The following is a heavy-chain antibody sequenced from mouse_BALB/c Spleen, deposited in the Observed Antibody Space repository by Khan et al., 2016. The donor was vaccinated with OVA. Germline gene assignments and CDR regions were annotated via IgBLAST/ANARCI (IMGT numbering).Heavy chain of an antibody. CDR1: GFSLSRYN. J-gene: IGHJ4*01. CDR3: ARAYYRYDGYYAMDY. Sequence: QVQLKESGPGLVAPSQSLSITCTVSGFSLSRYNIHWVRQPPGKGLEWLGMIWGGGGTDYNSTLKSRLSISKDNSKSQVFLKMNSLQTDDTAMYYFARAYYRYDGYYAMDYWGHGTSVTVSS. D-gene: IGHD2-14*01. V-gene: IGHV2-6-4*01. CDR2: IWGGGGT.